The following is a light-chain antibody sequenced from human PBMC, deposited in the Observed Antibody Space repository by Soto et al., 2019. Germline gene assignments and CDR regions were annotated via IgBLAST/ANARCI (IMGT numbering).Light chain of an antibody. CDR1: SSDVGGYNY. V-gene: IGLV2-14*01. Sequence: QSVLTQPASVSGSPGQSITISCTGTSSDVGGYNYVSWYQQHPGKAPKLMIYEVSNRPSGVSNRFSGSKSGNTASLTISGLQAEDEADYYCSSYNVFXTGTKVTVL. CDR2: EVS. J-gene: IGLJ1*01. CDR3: SSYNV.